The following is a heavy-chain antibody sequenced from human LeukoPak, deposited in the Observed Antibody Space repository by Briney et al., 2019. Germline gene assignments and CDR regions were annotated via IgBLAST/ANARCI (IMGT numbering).Heavy chain of an antibody. V-gene: IGHV1-2*02. D-gene: IGHD6-6*01. CDR2: INPNSGDT. Sequence: ASVKVSCKASGYTFTGYYLHWGRQAPGQGLEWMGCINPNSGDTNYAQKFQGRVTMTRDTSLSTAYMELSSLRSDDTAVYYCARDKAALAARPFDYWGQGTLVTVSS. J-gene: IGHJ4*02. CDR3: ARDKAALAARPFDY. CDR1: GYTFTGYY.